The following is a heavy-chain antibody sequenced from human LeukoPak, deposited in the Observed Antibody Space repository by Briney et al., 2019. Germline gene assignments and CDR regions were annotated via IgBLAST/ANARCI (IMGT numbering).Heavy chain of an antibody. D-gene: IGHD3-10*01. Sequence: GGSLRLSCAASGFTFSSYAMSWVRQAPGKGLEWVSAISGSGGSTYYADSVKGRFTISGDNSKNTLYLQMNSLRAEDTAVYYCAKAPMVRGAVFDYWGQGTLVTVSS. CDR2: ISGSGGST. V-gene: IGHV3-23*01. J-gene: IGHJ4*02. CDR1: GFTFSSYA. CDR3: AKAPMVRGAVFDY.